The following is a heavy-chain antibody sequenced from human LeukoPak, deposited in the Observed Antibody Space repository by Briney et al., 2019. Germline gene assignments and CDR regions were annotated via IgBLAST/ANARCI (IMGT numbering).Heavy chain of an antibody. V-gene: IGHV4-34*01. CDR3: ARGRRSWRRSFWFDP. D-gene: IGHD4-17*01. Sequence: SETLSLTCAVYVESFSGYYWSWIRQPPGKWRECSGQINHSGSTNYNPSLQRRVPITVDTSKNQFSLKLNSVTAADTAVYYGARGRRSWRRSFWFDPWGQGTLVTVSS. CDR2: INHSGST. CDR1: VESFSGYY. J-gene: IGHJ5*02.